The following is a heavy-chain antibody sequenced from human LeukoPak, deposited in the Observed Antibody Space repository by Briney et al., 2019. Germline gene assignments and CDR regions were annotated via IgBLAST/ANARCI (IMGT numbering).Heavy chain of an antibody. V-gene: IGHV3-21*01. J-gene: IGHJ1*01. Sequence: GGSLRLSCAASGFTFSSYSMNWVRQATGKGLEWVSSISSSSSYIYYADSVKGRFTISRDNAKNSLYLQMNSLRAEDTAVYYCARALLDSSGSVHHWGQGTLVTVSS. CDR1: GFTFSSYS. CDR2: ISSSSSYI. CDR3: ARALLDSSGSVHH. D-gene: IGHD6-19*01.